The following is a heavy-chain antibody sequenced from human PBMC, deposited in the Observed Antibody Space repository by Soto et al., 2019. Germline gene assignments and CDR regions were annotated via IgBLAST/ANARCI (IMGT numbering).Heavy chain of an antibody. CDR2: ISAYNGNT. V-gene: IGHV1-18*01. Sequence: ASVKVSCKASGYTFTSYGISWVRQAPGQGLEWMGWISAYNGNTNYAQKLQGRVTMTTDTSTSTAYMELRSLRSDDTAVYYCARDLTFGDSQTWGFWGGSSAHYFDYWGQGTLVTVPS. D-gene: IGHD3-3*01. CDR3: ARDLTFGDSQTWGFWGGSSAHYFDY. J-gene: IGHJ4*02. CDR1: GYTFTSYG.